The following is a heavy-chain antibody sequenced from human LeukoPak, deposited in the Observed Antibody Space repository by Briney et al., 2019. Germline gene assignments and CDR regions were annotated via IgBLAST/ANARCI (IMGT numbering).Heavy chain of an antibody. Sequence: GESLTISCQGSGYSFTSYWMGWVRQMTGKGLEWMGIIYPGDSDTRYSPSFQGQVTISADKSISTAYLQWSSLKASDTAMYYCARRGIAVAAHPDYWGQGTLVTVSS. J-gene: IGHJ4*02. D-gene: IGHD6-19*01. CDR1: GYSFTSYW. CDR2: IYPGDSDT. CDR3: ARRGIAVAAHPDY. V-gene: IGHV5-51*01.